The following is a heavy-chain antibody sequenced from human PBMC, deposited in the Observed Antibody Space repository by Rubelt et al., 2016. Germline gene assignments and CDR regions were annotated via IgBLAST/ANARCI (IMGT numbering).Heavy chain of an antibody. Sequence: QVQLVQSGAEVKKPGASVKVSCKASGYTFTSYGISWVRQAPGQGLEWMGWISAYNGNTNYEQKLQGRVTMTTDTSTSTAYMELRSLRSDDTAVYYCARVISGVEYSSSWHFDYWGQGTLVTVSS. CDR2: ISAYNGNT. D-gene: IGHD6-13*01. J-gene: IGHJ4*02. CDR3: ARVISGVEYSSSWHFDY. CDR1: GYTFTSYG. V-gene: IGHV1-18*01.